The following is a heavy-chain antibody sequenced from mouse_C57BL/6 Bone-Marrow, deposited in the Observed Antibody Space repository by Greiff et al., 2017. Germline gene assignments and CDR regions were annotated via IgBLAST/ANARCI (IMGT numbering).Heavy chain of an antibody. J-gene: IGHJ3*01. CDR2: IDPSDSYT. V-gene: IGHV1-69*01. CDR3: AGYDDGGGVAY. D-gene: IGHD2-4*01. Sequence: QVQLQQPGAELVMPGASVKLSCKASGYTFTSYWMHWVKQRPGQGLEWIGEIDPSDSYTTYNQKFKGKSTLTVDKSSSTAYMQLSSLTSEDSAVYDCAGYDDGGGVAYWGQGTLVTVSA. CDR1: GYTFTSYW.